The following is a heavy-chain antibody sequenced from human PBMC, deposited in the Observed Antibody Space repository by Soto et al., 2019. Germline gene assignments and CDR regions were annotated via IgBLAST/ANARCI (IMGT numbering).Heavy chain of an antibody. Sequence: SETLSLTCTVSGGSISSYYWSWIRQPPGKGLEWIGYIYYSGSTNYNPSLKSRVTISVDTSKNQFSLKLSSVTAADTAVYYCARHLYGDYIFDYWGQGTLVTVSS. CDR2: IYYSGST. D-gene: IGHD4-17*01. V-gene: IGHV4-59*08. CDR3: ARHLYGDYIFDY. J-gene: IGHJ4*02. CDR1: GGSISSYY.